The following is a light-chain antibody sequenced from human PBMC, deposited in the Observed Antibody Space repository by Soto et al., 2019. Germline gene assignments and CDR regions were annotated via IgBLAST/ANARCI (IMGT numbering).Light chain of an antibody. CDR2: KAS. J-gene: IGKJ1*01. Sequence: DIQMTQSPSTLSASVGDRVTITCRASQSISIWLAWYQQKPGKAPNLLISKASSLESGVPSRFSXXXSXXXXXXXXXXXXPDDFXXXXXXQYNSDSTFGQGTKVEIK. V-gene: IGKV1-5*03. CDR1: QSISIW. CDR3: XQYNSDST.